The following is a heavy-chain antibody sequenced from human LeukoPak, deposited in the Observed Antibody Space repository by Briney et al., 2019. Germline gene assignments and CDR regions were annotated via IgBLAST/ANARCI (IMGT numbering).Heavy chain of an antibody. CDR2: IYHSGST. J-gene: IGHJ4*02. D-gene: IGHD3-10*02. CDR3: ARGPTYYYVYYFDY. CDR1: GGSISSYY. Sequence: SETLSLTCTVSGGSISSYYWSWIRQPPGKGLEWIGYIYHSGSTKYNPSLKSRVTISVDTSKNQFSLKLSSVTAADTAVYYCARGPTYYYVYYFDYWGQGTLVIVSS. V-gene: IGHV4-59*12.